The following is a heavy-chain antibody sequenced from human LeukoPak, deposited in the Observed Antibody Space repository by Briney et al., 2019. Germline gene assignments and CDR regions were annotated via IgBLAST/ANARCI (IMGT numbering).Heavy chain of an antibody. CDR3: ARQGEREYFDY. CDR2: IYYSGST. CDR1: GGSISSYY. Sequence: SETLSLTCTVSGGSISSYYWSWIRQPPGKGLEWIGYIYYSGSTNYNPSLKSRVTISVDTSKNQFSLKLSSVTAADTAVYYCARQGEREYFDYWGQGTLVTVSS. J-gene: IGHJ4*02. V-gene: IGHV4-59*08. D-gene: IGHD3-10*01.